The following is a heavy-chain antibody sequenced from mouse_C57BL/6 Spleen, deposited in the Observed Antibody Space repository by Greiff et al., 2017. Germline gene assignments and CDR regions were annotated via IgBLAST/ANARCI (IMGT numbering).Heavy chain of an antibody. CDR1: GYSFTSYY. J-gene: IGHJ1*03. V-gene: IGHV1-66*01. Sequence: QVQLKQSGPELVKPGASVKISCKASGYSFTSYYIHWVKQRPGQGLEWIGWIYPGSGNTKYNEKFKGKATLTADTSSSTAYMQLSSLTSEDSAVYYCARGVGYSWYFDVWGTGTTVTVSS. D-gene: IGHD2-3*01. CDR2: IYPGSGNT. CDR3: ARGVGYSWYFDV.